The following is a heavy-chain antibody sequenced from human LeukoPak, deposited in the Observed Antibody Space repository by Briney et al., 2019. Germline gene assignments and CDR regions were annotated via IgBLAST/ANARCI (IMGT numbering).Heavy chain of an antibody. CDR3: ARSPSGYCTDTSCYNNYSHYHMDV. V-gene: IGHV3-23*01. D-gene: IGHD2-2*02. Sequence: GGSLILSCAASGFPFSTYAMNWVRQAPGKGLEWVSAVTGSGANSYYADSVKGRFSVSRDNSKNTLYLQMNSLTVEDTAVYFCARSPSGYCTDTSCYNNYSHYHMDVWGKGTTVTVSS. CDR2: VTGSGANS. J-gene: IGHJ6*03. CDR1: GFPFSTYA.